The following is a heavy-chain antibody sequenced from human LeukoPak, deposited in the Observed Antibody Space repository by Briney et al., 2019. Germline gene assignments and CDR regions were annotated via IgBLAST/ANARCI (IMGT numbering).Heavy chain of an antibody. J-gene: IGHJ5*02. CDR2: IYTSGST. D-gene: IGHD3-22*01. CDR1: GGSISSYY. V-gene: IGHV4-4*07. CDR3: ARLSSSGYYYYNWFDP. Sequence: SETLSLTCTVSGGSISSYYWSWIRQPAGKGLEWIGRIYTSGSTNYNPSLKSRVTMSVDTSKNQFSLKLSSVTAADTAVYYCARLSSSGYYYYNWFDPWGQGTLVTVSS.